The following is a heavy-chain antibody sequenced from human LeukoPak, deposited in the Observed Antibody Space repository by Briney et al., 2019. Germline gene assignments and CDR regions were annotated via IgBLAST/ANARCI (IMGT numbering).Heavy chain of an antibody. CDR2: ISGSGGSI. CDR3: AKGDWDYYDSSGSSPLDY. Sequence: GSLRLSCAASGFTFSSYAMSWVRQAPGKGLEWVSAISGSGGSIYYADSVKGRLTISRDNSKNTLYLQMNSLRAEDTAVYYCAKGDWDYYDSSGSSPLDYWGQGTLVTVSS. V-gene: IGHV3-23*01. D-gene: IGHD3-22*01. CDR1: GFTFSSYA. J-gene: IGHJ4*02.